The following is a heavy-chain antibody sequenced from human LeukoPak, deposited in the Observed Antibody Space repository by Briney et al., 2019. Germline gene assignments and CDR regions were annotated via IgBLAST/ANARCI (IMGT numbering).Heavy chain of an antibody. V-gene: IGHV3-15*01. Sequence: GGSLRLSCAASGFTFSNAWMSWVRQAPGKGLEWVGRIKSKTDGGTTDYAAPVKGRFTISRDDSKNTLYLQMNSLKTEDTAVYYYITERQQLALGFDYWGQGTLVTVSS. CDR2: IKSKTDGGTT. D-gene: IGHD6-13*01. CDR3: ITERQQLALGFDY. J-gene: IGHJ4*02. CDR1: GFTFSNAW.